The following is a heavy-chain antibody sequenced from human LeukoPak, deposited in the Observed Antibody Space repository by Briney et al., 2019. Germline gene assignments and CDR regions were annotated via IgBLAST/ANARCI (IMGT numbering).Heavy chain of an antibody. Sequence: PSETLSLTCAVYGASFSGYYWSWIRHPPGEGLEWIGEIIHSGRTNYNPSLKSRVPIPVDTSKNQFSLKLSSVTGADTAVYYCARGFYRRYYDFWSGSDWFDPWGQGTLVTVSS. J-gene: IGHJ5*02. D-gene: IGHD3-3*01. CDR2: IIHSGRT. V-gene: IGHV4-34*01. CDR1: GASFSGYY. CDR3: ARGFYRRYYDFWSGSDWFDP.